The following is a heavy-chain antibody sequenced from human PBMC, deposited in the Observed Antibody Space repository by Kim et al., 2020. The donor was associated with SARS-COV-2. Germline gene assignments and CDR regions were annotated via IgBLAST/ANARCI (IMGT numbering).Heavy chain of an antibody. Sequence: ASVKVSCKASGYTFTSYDINWVRQATGQGLEWMGWMNPNSGNTGYAQKFQGRVTMTRNTSISTAYMELSSLRSEDTAVYYCARGPNAEWYYDFWSGYSLGANWFDPWGQGTLVTVSS. CDR2: MNPNSGNT. V-gene: IGHV1-8*01. CDR3: ARGPNAEWYYDFWSGYSLGANWFDP. D-gene: IGHD3-3*01. CDR1: GYTFTSYD. J-gene: IGHJ5*02.